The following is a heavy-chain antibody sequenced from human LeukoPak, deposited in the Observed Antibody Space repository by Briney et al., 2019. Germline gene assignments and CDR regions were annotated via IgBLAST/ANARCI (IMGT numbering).Heavy chain of an antibody. CDR3: ASSQQLAFDY. D-gene: IGHD6-13*01. V-gene: IGHV4-31*03. CDR2: IYYSVST. Sequence: PSETLSLTCTVSGCSISSGGYYWSWIRQHPGKGLEWIVYIYYSVSTYYNPYSKSRVTISGDTSKNQFSLKLSSVTAADTAVYYGASSQQLAFDYWGQGTLVTVSS. J-gene: IGHJ4*02. CDR1: GCSISSGGYY.